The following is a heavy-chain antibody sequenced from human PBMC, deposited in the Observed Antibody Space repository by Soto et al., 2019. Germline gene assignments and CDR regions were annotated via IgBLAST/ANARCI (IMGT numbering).Heavy chain of an antibody. J-gene: IGHJ4*02. CDR2: IYYSGST. V-gene: IGHV4-31*03. CDR1: GGSISSGGYY. D-gene: IGHD1-26*01. Sequence: SETLSLTCTVSGGSISSGGYYWSWIRQHPGKGLEWIGYIYYSGSTYYNPSLKSRVTISVDTSKNQFSLKLSSVTAADTAVYYCARCRFYSGGSYYFDYWGQGTLVTVSS. CDR3: ARCRFYSGGSYYFDY.